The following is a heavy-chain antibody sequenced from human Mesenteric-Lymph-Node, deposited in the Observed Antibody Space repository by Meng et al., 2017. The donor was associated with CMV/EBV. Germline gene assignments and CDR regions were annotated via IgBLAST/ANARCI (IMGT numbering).Heavy chain of an antibody. D-gene: IGHD3-3*01. CDR1: SGSISGYY. J-gene: IGHJ4*02. CDR3: ARADPRPNYDFWSGYYPAPYYFDY. Sequence: SETLSLTCTISSGSISGYYWSWIRQPPGKGLEWIGYIYYSGSTNYNPSLKSRVTISVDTSKNQFSLKLSSVTAADTAVYYCARADPRPNYDFWSGYYPAPYYFDYWGQGTLVTVSS. V-gene: IGHV4-59*01. CDR2: IYYSGST.